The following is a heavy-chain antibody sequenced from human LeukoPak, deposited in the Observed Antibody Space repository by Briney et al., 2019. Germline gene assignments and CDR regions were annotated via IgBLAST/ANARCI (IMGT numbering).Heavy chain of an antibody. CDR2: MQYDGSEE. CDR3: AGKAAAYYFVY. V-gene: IGHV3-30*02. J-gene: IGHJ4*02. CDR1: GFSFTTYG. D-gene: IGHD2-2*01. Sequence: QPGGSLRLPCAASGFSFTTYGMHWVRQAPGKGLEWVTFMQYDGSEEYYADSVKGRFTISRDNSKNTLYLQMDSLRGEDTAVYYCAGKAAAYYFVYGGQGTLVTVSS.